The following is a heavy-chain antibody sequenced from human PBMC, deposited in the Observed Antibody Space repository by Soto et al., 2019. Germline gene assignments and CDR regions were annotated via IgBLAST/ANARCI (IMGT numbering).Heavy chain of an antibody. CDR1: GYTFTSYA. V-gene: IGHV1-3*01. CDR2: INAGNGNT. CDR3: ARAGVYYDFWSGSNWFDP. J-gene: IGHJ5*02. Sequence: DSVKVSCKASGYTFTSYAMHWVRQAPGQRLEWMGWINAGNGNTKYSQKFQGRVTITRDTSASTAYMELSSLRSEDTAVYYCARAGVYYDFWSGSNWFDPWGQGTLVTVS. D-gene: IGHD3-3*01.